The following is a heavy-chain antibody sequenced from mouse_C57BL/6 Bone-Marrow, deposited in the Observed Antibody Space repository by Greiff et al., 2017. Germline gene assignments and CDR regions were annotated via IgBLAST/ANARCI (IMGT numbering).Heavy chain of an antibody. CDR1: GFTFSSYG. Sequence: EVKVVESGGDLVKPGGSLKLSCAASGFTFSSYGMYWVRQTPDKRLEWVATISSGGSYTTYPDRLKGRFTITRDNAKNTLYLQMGNLKSEDTAMYYCARREQLRLGGAMDDWGQGTSVTVSS. D-gene: IGHD3-2*02. CDR3: ARREQLRLGGAMDD. V-gene: IGHV5-6*02. J-gene: IGHJ4*01. CDR2: ISSGGSYT.